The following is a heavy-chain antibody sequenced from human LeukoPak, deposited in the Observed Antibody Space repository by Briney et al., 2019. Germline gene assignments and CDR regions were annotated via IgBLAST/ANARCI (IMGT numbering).Heavy chain of an antibody. D-gene: IGHD5-24*01. CDR1: GFTFSDYY. Sequence: KPGGSLRLSCAASGFTFSDYYMSWIRQAPGKGLEWVSYISSTGGDKFYADPVKGRFIISRDNAMNSVYMEMNDLTAEDTAFYYCARGENGSFDRWGQGTLVIVSS. J-gene: IGHJ4*02. V-gene: IGHV3-11*01. CDR2: ISSTGGDK. CDR3: ARGENGSFDR.